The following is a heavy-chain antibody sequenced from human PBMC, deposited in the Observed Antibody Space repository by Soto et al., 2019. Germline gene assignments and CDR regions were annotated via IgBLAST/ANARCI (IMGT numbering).Heavy chain of an antibody. CDR2: LSGSGGST. V-gene: IGHV3-23*01. J-gene: IGHJ4*02. Sequence: EVQLLESGGGLVQPGGSLRLFCAASGFTFSSYAMRWVRPAPGKGLEWVSVLSGSGGSTYYADSVRGRFTVSRDNAMNTLKLQMNSLRADDTALYSWPKLAHGLHFDYCGQGTRVTISS. CDR3: PKLAHGLHFDY. CDR1: GFTFSSYA.